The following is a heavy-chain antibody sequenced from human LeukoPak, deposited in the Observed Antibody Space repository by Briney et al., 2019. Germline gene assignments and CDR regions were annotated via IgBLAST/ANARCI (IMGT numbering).Heavy chain of an antibody. CDR2: IYYSGST. CDR3: ARHRPRNYDFWSGYYRDDAFDI. Sequence: SETLSLTCTVSGGSISSYYWSWIRQPPGKGLEWIGYIYYSGSTNYNPSLKSRVTISVDASKNQFSLKLSSVTAADTAVYYCARHRPRNYDFWSGYYRDDAFDIWGQGTMVTVSS. V-gene: IGHV4-59*08. D-gene: IGHD3-3*01. J-gene: IGHJ3*02. CDR1: GGSISSYY.